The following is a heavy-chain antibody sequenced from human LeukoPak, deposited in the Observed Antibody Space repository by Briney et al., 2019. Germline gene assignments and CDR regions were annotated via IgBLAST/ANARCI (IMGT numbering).Heavy chain of an antibody. D-gene: IGHD6-19*01. Sequence: PGGSLRLSCAASGFTFSSYAMSWVRQAPGKGLEWVSAISGSGGSTYYADSVKGQFTISRDNSKNTLYLQMNSLRAEDTAVYYCAKGIIAVAHLYGMDVWGQGTTVTVSS. J-gene: IGHJ6*02. CDR3: AKGIIAVAHLYGMDV. CDR2: ISGSGGST. CDR1: GFTFSSYA. V-gene: IGHV3-23*01.